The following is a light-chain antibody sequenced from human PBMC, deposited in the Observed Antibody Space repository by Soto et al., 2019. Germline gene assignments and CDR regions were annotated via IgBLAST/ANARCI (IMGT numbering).Light chain of an antibody. Sequence: EIVLTQSPATLSLSPGERATLSCRASQSVSSYLAWYQQKPGQAPRLLIYDASNRATGIPARFSGSGSGTDFTLTSSSLQPEDFAVYSCQQRSNWPQLTFGGGTKVEIK. CDR2: DAS. CDR3: QQRSNWPQLT. V-gene: IGKV3-11*01. J-gene: IGKJ4*01. CDR1: QSVSSY.